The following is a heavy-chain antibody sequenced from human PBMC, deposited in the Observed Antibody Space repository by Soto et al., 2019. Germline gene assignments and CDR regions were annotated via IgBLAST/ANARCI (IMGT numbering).Heavy chain of an antibody. J-gene: IGHJ5*02. CDR3: ASYGDSNWFDP. Sequence: EPLSLTCTVSVGSSSSSSYYWSWIRQPPGKGLEWIGYIYYSGSTNYNPSLKSRVTISVDTSKNQFSLKLSSVTAADTAVYYCASYGDSNWFDPWGQGTLVTVSS. V-gene: IGHV4-61*01. D-gene: IGHD4-17*01. CDR2: IYYSGST. CDR1: VGSSSSSSYY.